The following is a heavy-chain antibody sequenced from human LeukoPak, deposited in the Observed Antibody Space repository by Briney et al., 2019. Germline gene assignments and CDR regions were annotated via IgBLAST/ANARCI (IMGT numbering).Heavy chain of an antibody. Sequence: GASVKVSCKASGYTFTGYYMHWVRQAPGQGLEWMGWINPNSGGTNYAQKFQGRVTMTRDTSISTAYMELSRLRSDDTAVYYCAGAETEYYYDSSGYPYFDYWGQGTLVTVSS. V-gene: IGHV1-2*02. D-gene: IGHD3-22*01. J-gene: IGHJ4*02. CDR2: INPNSGGT. CDR1: GYTFTGYY. CDR3: AGAETEYYYDSSGYPYFDY.